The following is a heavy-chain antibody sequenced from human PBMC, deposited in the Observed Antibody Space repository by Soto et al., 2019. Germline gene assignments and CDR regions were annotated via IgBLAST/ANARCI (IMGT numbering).Heavy chain of an antibody. CDR2: IYYSGST. CDR1: GCSISSYY. CDR3: ARFTYDSSSFFDY. Sequence: SETLSLTCTFSGCSISSYYWSWIRQPPGKGLEWIGYIYYSGSTNYNPSLKSRVTISVDTSKNQFSLKLSSVTAADTAVYYCARFTYDSSSFFDYWGQGTLVTVSS. J-gene: IGHJ4*02. V-gene: IGHV4-59*01. D-gene: IGHD6-13*01.